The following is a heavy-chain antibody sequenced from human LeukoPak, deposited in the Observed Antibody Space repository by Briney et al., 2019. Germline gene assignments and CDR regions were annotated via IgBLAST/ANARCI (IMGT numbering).Heavy chain of an antibody. CDR1: GFTFDDYG. CDR2: ISGSGGST. Sequence: PGGSLRLSCAASGFTFDDYGMSWVRQAPGKGLEWVSAISGSGGSTYYADSVKGRFTISRDNSKNTLYLQMNSLRAEDTAVYYCAKDLLAYCGGDCYPGAFGIWGQGTMVTVSS. D-gene: IGHD2-21*02. J-gene: IGHJ3*02. CDR3: AKDLLAYCGGDCYPGAFGI. V-gene: IGHV3-23*01.